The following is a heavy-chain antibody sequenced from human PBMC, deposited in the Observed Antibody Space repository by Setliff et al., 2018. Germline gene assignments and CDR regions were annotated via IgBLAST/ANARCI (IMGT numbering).Heavy chain of an antibody. Sequence: ASVKVSCKASGYTFTSYDINWVRQATGQGLEWMGWMNPNSGNTGYAQKFQGRVTMTRNTSISTAYMDLSSLRFEDTAVYYCARRVGSVGIQLSDYWGQGTLVTVSS. J-gene: IGHJ4*02. CDR2: MNPNSGNT. D-gene: IGHD5-18*01. V-gene: IGHV1-8*02. CDR3: ARRVGSVGIQLSDY. CDR1: GYTFTSYD.